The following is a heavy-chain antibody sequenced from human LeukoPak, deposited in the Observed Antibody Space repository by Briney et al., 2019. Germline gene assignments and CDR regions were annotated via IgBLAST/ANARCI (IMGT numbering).Heavy chain of an antibody. V-gene: IGHV3-21*01. D-gene: IGHD6-13*01. CDR2: ISSSSSYI. J-gene: IGHJ3*02. Sequence: GGSLRLSCAASGFTFSSYSMNWVRQAPGKGLEWVSSISSSSSYIYYADSVKSRFTISRDNAKNSLYLQMNSLRAEDTAVYYCASIFFSTSSSLSDAFDIWGQGTMVTVSS. CDR3: ASIFFSTSSSLSDAFDI. CDR1: GFTFSSYS.